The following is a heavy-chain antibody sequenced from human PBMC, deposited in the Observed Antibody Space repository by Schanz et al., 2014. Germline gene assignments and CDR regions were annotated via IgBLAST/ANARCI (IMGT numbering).Heavy chain of an antibody. Sequence: QVQLLQSGAEVKKPGASVKVSCKASGYTFTGYYMHWVRQAPGQGVEWMGRINPNSGGTNYEQKFQGRVTMTRDTSINTTYMELSSPRTDDTALYYCARKLRLEYYFDHWGQGTQVTVSS. D-gene: IGHD1-7*01. CDR3: ARKLRLEYYFDH. CDR2: INPNSGGT. V-gene: IGHV1-2*02. J-gene: IGHJ4*02. CDR1: GYTFTGYY.